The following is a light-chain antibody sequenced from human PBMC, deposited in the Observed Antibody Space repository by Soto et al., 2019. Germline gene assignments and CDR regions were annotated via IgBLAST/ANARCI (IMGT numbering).Light chain of an antibody. Sequence: DIQMTQSPSTLSASVGDRVTITCRASQSISRWLAWYQQKPGRAPNLLIYLDSTLASGVPSRFSGSGSGTDFTLTISSLQPDDFATYYRQQYNDYWTFGQGTKVDIK. J-gene: IGKJ1*01. CDR1: QSISRW. CDR3: QQYNDYWT. CDR2: LDS. V-gene: IGKV1-5*03.